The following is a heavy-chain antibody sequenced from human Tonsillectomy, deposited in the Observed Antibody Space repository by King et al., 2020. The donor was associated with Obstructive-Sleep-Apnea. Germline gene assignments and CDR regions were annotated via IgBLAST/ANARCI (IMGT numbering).Heavy chain of an antibody. V-gene: IGHV3-9*01. CDR1: GFTFDDYA. D-gene: IGHD3-16*01. Sequence: VQLVESGGGLVQPGRSLRLSCAASGFTFDDYAMHWVRQTPGKGLEWVSGINWNSGNIGYADSVKGRFTISRDNAKNSLYLQMKSLRAEDTALYYCVKDRAGGVPDAFDIWGQGTMVTVSS. J-gene: IGHJ3*02. CDR3: VKDRAGGVPDAFDI. CDR2: INWNSGNI.